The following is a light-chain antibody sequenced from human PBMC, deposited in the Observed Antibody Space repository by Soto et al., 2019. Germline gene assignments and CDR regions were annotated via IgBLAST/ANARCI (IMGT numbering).Light chain of an antibody. V-gene: IGKV1-33*01. CDR1: QDIRTS. CDR3: QQYDNLPPFT. Sequence: DIQMTQSPSSLSASVGARVSITCHASQDIRTSVSWFQQKPGRAPKLLIYGASNLQTVVPSRFRGSGSGTDFTFPISSLQPEAIATYYCQQYDNLPPFTFGPGTQVDIK. CDR2: GAS. J-gene: IGKJ3*01.